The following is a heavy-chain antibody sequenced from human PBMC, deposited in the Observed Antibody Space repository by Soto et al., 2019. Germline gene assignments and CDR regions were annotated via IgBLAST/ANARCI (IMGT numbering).Heavy chain of an antibody. CDR1: GFTFSSYA. Sequence: LRLSCAASGFTFSSYAMHWVRQAPGKGLEWVAVISYDGSNKYYADSVKGRFTISRDNSKNTLYLQMNSLRAEDTAVYYCARDRTYYYDSSGYYYGPFDYWGQGTLVTV. J-gene: IGHJ4*02. CDR2: ISYDGSNK. V-gene: IGHV3-30-3*01. CDR3: ARDRTYYYDSSGYYYGPFDY. D-gene: IGHD3-22*01.